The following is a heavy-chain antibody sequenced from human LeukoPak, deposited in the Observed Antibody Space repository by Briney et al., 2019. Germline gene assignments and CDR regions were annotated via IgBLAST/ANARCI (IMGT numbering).Heavy chain of an antibody. D-gene: IGHD5-24*01. J-gene: IGHJ4*02. CDR1: GGSISSYY. Sequence: SETLSLTCTVSGGSISSYYWGWIRQPPGKGLEWIGSIYYSGSTYYNPSLKSRVTISVDTSKNQFSLKLSSVTAADTAVYYCARGRRWLQLLGFDYWGQGTLVTVSS. V-gene: IGHV4-39*07. CDR3: ARGRRWLQLLGFDY. CDR2: IYYSGST.